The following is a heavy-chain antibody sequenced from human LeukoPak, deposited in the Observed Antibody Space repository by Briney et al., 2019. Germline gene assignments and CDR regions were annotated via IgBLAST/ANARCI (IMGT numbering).Heavy chain of an antibody. CDR3: ARGELGDYYYFYMDV. CDR2: ITSSNNYI. V-gene: IGHV3-21*01. Sequence: GGSLRLSCAASGFTFSSHGMHWVRQAPGKGLEWVSSITSSNNYIYYGDSVKGRFTISRDDAKNSLFLQMNSLRAEDTATYYCARGELGDYYYFYMDVWGKGTTVTVSS. J-gene: IGHJ6*03. CDR1: GFTFSSHG. D-gene: IGHD1-26*01.